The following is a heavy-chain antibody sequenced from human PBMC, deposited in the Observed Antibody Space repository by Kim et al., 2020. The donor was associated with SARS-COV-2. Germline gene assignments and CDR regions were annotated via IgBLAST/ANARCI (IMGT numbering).Heavy chain of an antibody. D-gene: IGHD4-17*01. CDR3: ARDRTVTWFDP. CDR2: K. J-gene: IGHJ5*02. Sequence: KYIVDSGKGQFTISRENAKNSLYLQMNSLRAEDTAVYYCARDRTVTWFDPWGQGTLVTVSS. V-gene: IGHV3-7*01.